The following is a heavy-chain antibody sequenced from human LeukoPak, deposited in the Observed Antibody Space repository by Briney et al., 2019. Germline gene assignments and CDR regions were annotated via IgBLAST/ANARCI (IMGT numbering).Heavy chain of an antibody. V-gene: IGHV4-39*01. J-gene: IGHJ4*02. CDR2: IYYSGST. Sequence: SETLSLTCTVSGGSISSYYWSWIRQPPGKGLEWIGSIYYSGSTYYNPSLKSRVTISVDTSKNQFSLKLSSVTAADTAVYYCASASHLREGLWWGQGTLVTVSS. CDR3: ASASHLREGLW. CDR1: GGSISSYY. D-gene: IGHD3-16*01.